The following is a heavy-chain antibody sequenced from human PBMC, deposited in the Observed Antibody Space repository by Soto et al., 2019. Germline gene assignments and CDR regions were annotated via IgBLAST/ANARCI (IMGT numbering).Heavy chain of an antibody. CDR1: GFNFKAYG. CDR3: AVGGGDLSLTPFDY. J-gene: IGHJ4*02. CDR2: ISTDGGKQ. Sequence: QVRLVESGGGVVQPGRSLRLSCVASGFNFKAYGIHRVRQAPGKGLEWVAVISTDGGKQHLADSVKGRFTISRDNLKNTLYLQMNNVRPEDTAVYFCAVGGGDLSLTPFDYWGQGSLVTVSS. D-gene: IGHD3-16*02. V-gene: IGHV3-30-3*01.